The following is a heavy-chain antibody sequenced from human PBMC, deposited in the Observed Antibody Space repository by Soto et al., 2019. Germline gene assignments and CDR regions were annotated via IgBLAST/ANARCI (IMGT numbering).Heavy chain of an antibody. D-gene: IGHD6-19*01. J-gene: IGHJ4*02. CDR1: GFTFSTYA. V-gene: IGHV3-23*01. CDR2: ISGSGDST. CDR3: AKERSSGWSFDY. Sequence: EVQLLESGGGLVQPGGSLRLSCAASGFTFSTYAMNWVRQAPGKGLEWVSGISGSGDSTYYADSVKGRFTVSRDNSKNTLYLQMNILRAEDTAVFYCAKERSSGWSFDYWGQGTLVTVSS.